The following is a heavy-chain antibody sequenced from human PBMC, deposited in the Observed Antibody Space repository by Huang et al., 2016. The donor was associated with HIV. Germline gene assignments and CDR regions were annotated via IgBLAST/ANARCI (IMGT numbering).Heavy chain of an antibody. CDR3: TRVDFGDRGSFDK. J-gene: IGHJ3*02. D-gene: IGHD4-17*01. Sequence: EVRLVESGGGLVQPGRSLRLSCTASGCTFGDHAMSWFRQAPGKGMEWLGFSRSKAYGETTQYAASVKGRFTISREDSKSIAYLQMNSLKTEDTAVYYCTRVDFGDRGSFDKWGQGTTVTVSS. V-gene: IGHV3-49*03. CDR1: GCTFGDHA. CDR2: SRSKAYGETT.